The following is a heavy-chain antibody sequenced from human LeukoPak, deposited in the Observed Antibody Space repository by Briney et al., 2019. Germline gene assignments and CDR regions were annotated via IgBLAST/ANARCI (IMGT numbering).Heavy chain of an antibody. CDR3: VRSGTSASFDY. V-gene: IGHV3-7*01. D-gene: IGHD1-7*01. Sequence: PGGSLRLSCAASGFTLSSYWMSWVRPAPGKGLEWVANIKKDGSEKWYVDSVEGRFTISRDHAKNSLYLQMNSLRVADTAVYYCVRSGTSASFDYWGQGTLVTVSS. J-gene: IGHJ4*02. CDR2: IKKDGSEK. CDR1: GFTLSSYW.